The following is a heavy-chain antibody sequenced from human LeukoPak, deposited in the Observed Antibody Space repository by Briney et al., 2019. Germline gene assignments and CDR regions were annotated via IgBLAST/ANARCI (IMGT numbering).Heavy chain of an antibody. Sequence: SEALSLSCTVSGGSISSYYWSWIRQPPGKGLEWIGYIYYSGSTNYNPSLKSRVTISVDTSKNQFSLKVSSVTAADTAVYYCARELRFLEWLLSTGPSNAFDIWGQGTMVTVSS. CDR1: GGSISSYY. J-gene: IGHJ3*02. CDR3: ARELRFLEWLLSTGPSNAFDI. D-gene: IGHD3-3*01. V-gene: IGHV4-59*01. CDR2: IYYSGST.